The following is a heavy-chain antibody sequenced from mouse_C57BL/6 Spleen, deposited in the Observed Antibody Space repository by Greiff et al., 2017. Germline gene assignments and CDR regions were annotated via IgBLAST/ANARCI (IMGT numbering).Heavy chain of an antibody. CDR3: ARWGYYGSSHSYAMDY. CDR2: IFPGSGST. Sequence: VQLQESGPELVKPGASVKISCKASGYTFTDYYINWVKQRPGQGLEWIGWIFPGSGSTYYNEKFKGKATLTVDKSSSTAYMLLSSLTSEDSAVYFCARWGYYGSSHSYAMDYWGQGTSVTVSS. CDR1: GYTFTDYY. J-gene: IGHJ4*01. V-gene: IGHV1-75*01. D-gene: IGHD1-1*01.